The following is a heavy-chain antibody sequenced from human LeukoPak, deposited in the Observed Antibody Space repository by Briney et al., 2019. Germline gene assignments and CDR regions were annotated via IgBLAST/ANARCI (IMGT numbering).Heavy chain of an antibody. CDR2: ISSNSYYT. V-gene: IGHV3-21*01. CDR3: AREGTGSYMDV. Sequence: PGGSLRLSCAASGFTVSDYNMNWVRQAPEKGLEWVSSISSNSYYTYYADSVKGRFTISRDNAKNTLYLQVNSLRVEDTAVYYCAREGTGSYMDVWGKGTTVTVSS. CDR1: GFTVSDYN. D-gene: IGHD1/OR15-1a*01. J-gene: IGHJ6*03.